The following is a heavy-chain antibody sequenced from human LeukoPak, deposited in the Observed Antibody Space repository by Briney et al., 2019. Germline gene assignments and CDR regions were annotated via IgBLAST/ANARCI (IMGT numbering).Heavy chain of an antibody. CDR1: GGSISSGGYY. J-gene: IGHJ4*02. V-gene: IGHV4-30-2*01. Sequence: PSETLSLTCTVSGGSISSGGYYWSWIRQPPGKGLEWIGYIYHSGSTYYNPSLKSRVTISVDRSKNQFSLKLSSVTAADTAVYYCARAEGFLEWLRRPSYYFDYWGQGTLVTVSS. D-gene: IGHD3-3*01. CDR2: IYHSGST. CDR3: ARAEGFLEWLRRPSYYFDY.